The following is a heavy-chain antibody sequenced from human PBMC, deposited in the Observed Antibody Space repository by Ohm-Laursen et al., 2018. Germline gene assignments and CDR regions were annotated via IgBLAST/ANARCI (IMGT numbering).Heavy chain of an antibody. CDR2: INHSGST. V-gene: IGHV4-34*01. CDR3: VLYSSFSVS. D-gene: IGHD6-6*01. Sequence: SETLSLTCAVYGGSFSGYYWSWIRQPPGKGLEWIGEINHSGSTNYNPSLKSRVTISVDTSKNHFSLKLNSVTAADTALYYCVLYSSFSVSWGQGTLVTVSS. J-gene: IGHJ5*02. CDR1: GGSFSGYY.